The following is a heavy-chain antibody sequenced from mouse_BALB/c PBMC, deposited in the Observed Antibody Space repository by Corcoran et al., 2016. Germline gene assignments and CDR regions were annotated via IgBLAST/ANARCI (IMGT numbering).Heavy chain of an antibody. V-gene: IGHV14-1*02. CDR3: ARKGNLDY. CDR2: IDPENGNT. CDR1: DFNTNDYY. J-gene: IGHJ2*01. Sequence: VQLQQSGAELVRPGDLVKLSCNASDFNTNDYYMHWLKQWPEQGLAWIGWIDPENGNTIYDPKFQGKASKTADTSSNTAYLQLSSLTSEDTAVDYWARKGNLDYWGQVTTLTVSS.